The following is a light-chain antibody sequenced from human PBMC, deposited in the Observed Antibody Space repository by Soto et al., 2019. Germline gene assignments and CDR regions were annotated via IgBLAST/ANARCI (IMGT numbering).Light chain of an antibody. CDR1: QSVSSSA. Sequence: DIVLTQAPGTLSPSPGERATLSCRASQSVSSSALAWYQQKPGQAPRRLIYGASNRATGIPDRFSGSGSGTDFTLTISRLEPEDFAVYYCQQYGRSGTFGQGTKVDIK. CDR3: QQYGRSGT. J-gene: IGKJ1*01. V-gene: IGKV3-20*01. CDR2: GAS.